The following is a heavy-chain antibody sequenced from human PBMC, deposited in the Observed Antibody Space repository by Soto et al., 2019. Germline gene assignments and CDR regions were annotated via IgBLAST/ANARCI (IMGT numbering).Heavy chain of an antibody. Sequence: SETLSLTCTVSGYSISSGGYYWSWIRQHPGKGLEWIGYTYYSGSTYYNPSLKNRVTISVDTSKNQFSLKLNSVTAADTAVYYCARVWGGAFDIWGQGTMVTVSS. CDR2: TYYSGST. D-gene: IGHD3-10*01. CDR1: GYSISSGGYY. CDR3: ARVWGGAFDI. V-gene: IGHV4-30-4*02. J-gene: IGHJ3*02.